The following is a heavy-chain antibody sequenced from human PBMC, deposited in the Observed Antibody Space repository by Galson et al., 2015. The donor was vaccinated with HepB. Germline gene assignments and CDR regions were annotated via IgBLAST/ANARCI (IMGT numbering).Heavy chain of an antibody. CDR1: GFIFSDHF. CDR2: VSTDGGEI. Sequence: SLRLSRAASGFIFSDHFIHWVRQAPGEGLEWVAFVSTDGGEIHYADSVKGRFTISRDASKNTLYLQMDSLIVEDTAVFYCTRSLGPGRHYFDHWGQGTLVTVSS. J-gene: IGHJ4*02. CDR3: TRSLGPGRHYFDH. D-gene: IGHD1-26*01. V-gene: IGHV3-30-3*01.